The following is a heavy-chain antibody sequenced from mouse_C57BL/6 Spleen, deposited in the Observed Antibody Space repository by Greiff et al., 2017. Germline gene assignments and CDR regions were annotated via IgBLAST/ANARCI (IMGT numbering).Heavy chain of an antibody. J-gene: IGHJ4*01. V-gene: IGHV1-55*01. D-gene: IGHD1-1*01. CDR1: GYTFTSYW. Sequence: QVQLQQPGAELVKPGASVKMSCKASGYTFTSYWITWVKQRPGQGLEWIGDIYPGSGSTNYNEKFKSKATLTVDTSSSTAYMQLSSLTSEDSAVYYCARRTTVVARDYYAMDYWGQGTSVTVSS. CDR3: ARRTTVVARDYYAMDY. CDR2: IYPGSGST.